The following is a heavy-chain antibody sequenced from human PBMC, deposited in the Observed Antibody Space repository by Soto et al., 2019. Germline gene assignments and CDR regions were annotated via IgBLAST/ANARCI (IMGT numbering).Heavy chain of an antibody. CDR3: ADLRVVAARPFPDAFDI. Sequence: RASVKVSCKASGGTFSSYAISWVRQAPGQGLEWMGGIIPIFGTANYAQKFQGRVTITADESTSTAYMELSSLRSEDTAVYYCADLRVVAARPFPDAFDIWGQGTMVTVSS. CDR2: IIPIFGTA. V-gene: IGHV1-69*13. CDR1: GGTFSSYA. J-gene: IGHJ3*02. D-gene: IGHD2-15*01.